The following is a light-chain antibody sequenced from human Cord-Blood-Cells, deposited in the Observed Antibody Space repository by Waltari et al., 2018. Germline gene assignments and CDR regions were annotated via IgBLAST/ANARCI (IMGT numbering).Light chain of an antibody. V-gene: IGLV2-14*01. J-gene: IGLJ2*01. CDR3: SSYTSSSTLYVV. CDR1: SSDVGGYNY. Sequence: QSALTQPASVSGSPGQSITISCTGTSSDVGGYNYVSWYQQHPGKAPKLMIYDVSKRTSGVSNRVSGSKSGNTASLTISGLQAEDEADYYCSSYTSSSTLYVVFGGGTKLTVL. CDR2: DVS.